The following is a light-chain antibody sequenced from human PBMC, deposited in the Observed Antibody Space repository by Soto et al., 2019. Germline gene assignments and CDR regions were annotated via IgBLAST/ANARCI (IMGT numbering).Light chain of an antibody. Sequence: QSALTQPASVSGSPGQSITISCIGTSSDVGNYERVSWYQQLPGKAPKLIIYEVTKRPSGVPNRFSGSKSGNTASLTISGLLAEDEADYHCCSFAGGSTYVVFGGGTKVTVL. J-gene: IGLJ2*01. V-gene: IGLV2-23*02. CDR2: EVT. CDR3: CSFAGGSTYVV. CDR1: SSDVGNYER.